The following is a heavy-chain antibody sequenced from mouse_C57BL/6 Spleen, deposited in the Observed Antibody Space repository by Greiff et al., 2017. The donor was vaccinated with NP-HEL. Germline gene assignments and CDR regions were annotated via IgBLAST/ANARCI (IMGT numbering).Heavy chain of an antibody. Sequence: VQLQQSGGGLVKPGGSLKLSCAASGFTFSDYGMHWVRQAPEKGLEWVAYISSGSSTIYYADTVKGRFTISRDNAKTTLFLQMTSLRSEDTAMYYCARGSSYFDYWGQGTTLTVSS. J-gene: IGHJ2*01. CDR2: ISSGSSTI. CDR3: ARGSSYFDY. V-gene: IGHV5-17*01. D-gene: IGHD1-1*01. CDR1: GFTFSDYG.